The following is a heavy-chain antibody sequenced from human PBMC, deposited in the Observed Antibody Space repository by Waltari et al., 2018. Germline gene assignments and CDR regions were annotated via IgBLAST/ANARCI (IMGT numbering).Heavy chain of an antibody. Sequence: QVQLQESGPGLVKPSETLSLTCTVSGGSISSYYWSWIRQPPGKGLEWIGYIYYSGSTNYNPSLKSRVTISVDTSKNQFSLKLSSVTAAETAVYYCARQAHCSGCSCYWARGWYYFDYWGQGTLVTVSS. J-gene: IGHJ4*02. CDR2: IYYSGST. CDR1: GGSISSYY. D-gene: IGHD2-15*01. V-gene: IGHV4-59*01. CDR3: ARQAHCSGCSCYWARGWYYFDY.